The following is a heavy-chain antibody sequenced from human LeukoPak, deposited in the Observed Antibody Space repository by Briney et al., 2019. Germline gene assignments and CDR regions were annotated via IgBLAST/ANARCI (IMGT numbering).Heavy chain of an antibody. CDR1: GSTFTSYG. J-gene: IGHJ4*02. V-gene: IGHV1-18*01. D-gene: IGHD6-19*01. Sequence: ASVTVSCKPSGSTFTSYGISWVRQAPGQGLEWMGWISTYNGNTHYAQKLQGRVTMTTDTSTSTAYMELRSLRSDDTAVYYCARSSLAVAGSVFDYWGQGTLVTVSS. CDR2: ISTYNGNT. CDR3: ARSSLAVAGSVFDY.